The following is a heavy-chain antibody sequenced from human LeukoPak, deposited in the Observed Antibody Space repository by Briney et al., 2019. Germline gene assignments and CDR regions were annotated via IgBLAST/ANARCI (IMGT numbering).Heavy chain of an antibody. CDR2: INHSGST. Sequence: KPSETLSLTCAVYGGSFSGYYWSWIRQPPGKGLEWIGEINHSGSTNYNPSLKSRVTISVDTSKNQFSLKLSSVTAADTAVYYCAGLDSSGYYEVDYWGQGTLVTVSS. D-gene: IGHD3-22*01. V-gene: IGHV4-34*01. CDR1: GGSFSGYY. CDR3: AGLDSSGYYEVDY. J-gene: IGHJ4*02.